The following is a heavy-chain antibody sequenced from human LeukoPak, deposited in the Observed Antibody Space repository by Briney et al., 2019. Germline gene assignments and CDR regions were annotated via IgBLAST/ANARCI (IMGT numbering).Heavy chain of an antibody. CDR3: ANQEWLRFNLNAFDI. D-gene: IGHD5-12*01. CDR1: GYTLTELS. J-gene: IGHJ3*02. CDR2: FDPEDGET. V-gene: IGHV1-24*01. Sequence: ASVKVSCKVSGYTLTELSMHWVRQAPGKGLEWMGGFDPEDGETIYAQKFQGRVTMTEDTSTDTAYVELSSLRSEDTAVYYCANQEWLRFNLNAFDIWGQGTMVTVSS.